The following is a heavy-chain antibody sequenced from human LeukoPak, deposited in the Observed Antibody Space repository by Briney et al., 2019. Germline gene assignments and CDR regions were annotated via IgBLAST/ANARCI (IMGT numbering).Heavy chain of an antibody. J-gene: IGHJ4*02. D-gene: IGHD3/OR15-3a*01. CDR1: GFTFSTYW. Sequence: GGSLRLSCAASGFTFSTYWMHWVRQAPGEGLVWVSRIKSGGSDTSYADSVKGRFTISRDNAKNTLYLQMNSLRAEDTAVYCCARGFWTGVEYWGQGALVTVSS. CDR2: IKSGGSDT. V-gene: IGHV3-74*01. CDR3: ARGFWTGVEY.